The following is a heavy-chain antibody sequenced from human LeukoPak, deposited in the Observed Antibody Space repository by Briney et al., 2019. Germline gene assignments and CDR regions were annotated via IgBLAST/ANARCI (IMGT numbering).Heavy chain of an antibody. CDR1: GYTFITYA. J-gene: IGHJ6*03. V-gene: IGHV1-69*05. CDR2: IIPIFGTA. D-gene: IGHD1/OR15-1a*01. CDR3: AGGTYSSTVSATIWNNYYMDV. Sequence: GASVKASCRASGYTFITYAISWVRQAPGQGLEWMGGIIPIFGTANYAQKFQGRVTITTDESTSTAYMELSSLRSEDTAVYYCAGGTYSSTVSATIWNNYYMDVWGKGTTVTVSS.